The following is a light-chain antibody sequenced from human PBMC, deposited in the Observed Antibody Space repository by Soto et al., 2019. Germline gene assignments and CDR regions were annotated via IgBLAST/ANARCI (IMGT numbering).Light chain of an antibody. CDR3: LQDYSYPLT. CDR2: AAS. CDR1: QGIRNE. Sequence: AIQLTQSPSSLSASIGDRVIITCRASQGIRNELGWYQQKPGRAPKFLICAASNLQSGVSSRFSGSGSGTDFTLTISSLQPEDFATYYCLQDYSYPLTFGGGNKVDIK. J-gene: IGKJ4*01. V-gene: IGKV1-6*01.